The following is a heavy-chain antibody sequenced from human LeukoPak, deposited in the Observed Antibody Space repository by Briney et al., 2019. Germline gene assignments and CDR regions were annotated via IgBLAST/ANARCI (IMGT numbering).Heavy chain of an antibody. J-gene: IGHJ5*02. D-gene: IGHD6-19*01. V-gene: IGHV3-11*06. CDR2: ISSSSSCT. Sequence: GGSLRLSCAASGFTFSDYYMSWIRQAPGKGLEWVSYISSSSSCTNYADSVKGRFTISRDNAKNSLYLQMNSLRAEDTAVYYCARDSSSGWYNWFDPWGQGTLVTVSS. CDR3: ARDSSSGWYNWFDP. CDR1: GFTFSDYY.